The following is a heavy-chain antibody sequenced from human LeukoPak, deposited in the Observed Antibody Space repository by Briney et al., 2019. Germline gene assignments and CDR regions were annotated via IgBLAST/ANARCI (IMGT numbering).Heavy chain of an antibody. CDR2: ISGDSNYI. J-gene: IGHJ4*02. CDR3: AKATSIVVVPATFDY. V-gene: IGHV3-21*04. D-gene: IGHD2-2*01. CDR1: GFTFSIYS. Sequence: GGSLRLSCAASGFTFSIYSMSWVRQAPGKGLEWVSSISGDSNYIYYADSVKGRFTISRDNAKNSLFLQMNSLRAEDTAVYYCAKATSIVVVPATFDYWGQGTLVTVSS.